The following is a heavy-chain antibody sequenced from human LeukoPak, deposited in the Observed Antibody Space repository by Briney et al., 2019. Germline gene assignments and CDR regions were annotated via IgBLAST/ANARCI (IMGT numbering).Heavy chain of an antibody. CDR3: ARVRGWPVSSRTNYYYYMDV. D-gene: IGHD1-7*01. CDR2: TYYRSKWYN. CDR1: GDSVSSNSAA. V-gene: IGHV6-1*01. J-gene: IGHJ6*03. Sequence: SQTLSLTCAISGDSVSSNSAAWNWIRQSPSRGLEWLGRTYYRSKWYNDYAVSVKSRITINPDTSKNQFSLKLSSVTAADTAVYYCARVRGWPVSSRTNYYYYMDVWGKGTTVTASS.